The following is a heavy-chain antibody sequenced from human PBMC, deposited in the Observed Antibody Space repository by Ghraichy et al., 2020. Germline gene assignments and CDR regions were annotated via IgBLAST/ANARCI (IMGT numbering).Heavy chain of an antibody. CDR2: INQDGREK. Sequence: VANINQDGREKYYVGSVKGRFTISRDNAKSSLFLQMNNLGAEDTAVYYCSSGDTFDIWGRVTMFSVSS. V-gene: IGHV3-7*03. J-gene: IGHJ3*02. CDR3: SSGDTFDI. D-gene: IGHD3-10*01.